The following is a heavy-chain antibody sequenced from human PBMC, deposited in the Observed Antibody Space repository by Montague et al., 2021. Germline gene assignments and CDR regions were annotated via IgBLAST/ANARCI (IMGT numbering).Heavy chain of an antibody. CDR1: GGSISSSSYY. Sequence: SETLSLTCTVSGGSISSSSYYWGWIPQPPGKGLEWIGSIFYSGSTYYNPALKSRLTISVDTSQNQFTLKLSSVTAADTAVYYGVVTPSLDYHGMDVWGQGTTVTVSS. CDR3: VVTPSLDYHGMDV. V-gene: IGHV4-39*01. J-gene: IGHJ6*02. D-gene: IGHD4-23*01. CDR2: IFYSGST.